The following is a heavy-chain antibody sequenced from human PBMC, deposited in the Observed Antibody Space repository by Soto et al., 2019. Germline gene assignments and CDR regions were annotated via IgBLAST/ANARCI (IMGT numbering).Heavy chain of an antibody. CDR3: ARDQDWNFLNYYYYYGMDV. CDR1: GYTFTSYG. J-gene: IGHJ6*02. D-gene: IGHD1-7*01. Sequence: ASVKVSCKASGYTFTSYGISWVRQAPGQGLEWMGWISAYNGNTNYAQKLQGRVTMTTDKSTSTAYMELRSLRSDDTAVYYCARDQDWNFLNYYYYYGMDVWGPGTTVTVSS. CDR2: ISAYNGNT. V-gene: IGHV1-18*04.